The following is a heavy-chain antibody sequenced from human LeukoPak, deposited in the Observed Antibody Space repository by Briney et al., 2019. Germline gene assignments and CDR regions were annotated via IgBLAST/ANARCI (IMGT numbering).Heavy chain of an antibody. J-gene: IGHJ4*02. CDR2: ISYDGSNK. Sequence: GGSLRLSCAAPGFTFSSYGMHWVRQAPGKGLEWVAVISYDGSNKYYADSVKGRFTISRDNSKNTLYLQMNSLRAEDTAVYYCATEGSSGGFDYWGQGTLVTVSS. CDR3: ATEGSSGGFDY. CDR1: GFTFSSYG. V-gene: IGHV3-30*03. D-gene: IGHD6-19*01.